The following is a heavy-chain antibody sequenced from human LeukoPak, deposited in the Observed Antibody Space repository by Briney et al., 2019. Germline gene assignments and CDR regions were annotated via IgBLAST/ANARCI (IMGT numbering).Heavy chain of an antibody. CDR1: GYSISSGYY. CDR3: ARGDYDSSGYYPY. D-gene: IGHD3-22*01. J-gene: IGHJ4*02. Sequence: PSQTLSLTCTVSGYSISSGYYWGWIRQPPGKGLEWIGSIYHSGSTYYNPSLKSRVTISVDTSKNQFSLKLSSVTAADTAVYYCARGDYDSSGYYPYWGQGTLVTVSS. CDR2: IYHSGST. V-gene: IGHV4-38-2*02.